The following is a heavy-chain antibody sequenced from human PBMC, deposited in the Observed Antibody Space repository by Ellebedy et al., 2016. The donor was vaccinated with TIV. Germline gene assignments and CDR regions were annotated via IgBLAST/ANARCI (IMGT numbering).Heavy chain of an antibody. CDR3: ASGTYSSSSHYYYYYYMDV. J-gene: IGHJ6*03. CDR1: GFTFSSYS. V-gene: IGHV3-48*04. CDR2: ISSSGSTI. D-gene: IGHD6-6*01. Sequence: GGSLRLXXAASGFTFSSYSMNWVRQAPGKGLEWVSYISSSGSTIYYADSVKGRFTISRDNAKNSLYLQMNSLRAEDTAVYYCASGTYSSSSHYYYYYYMDVWGKGTTVTVSS.